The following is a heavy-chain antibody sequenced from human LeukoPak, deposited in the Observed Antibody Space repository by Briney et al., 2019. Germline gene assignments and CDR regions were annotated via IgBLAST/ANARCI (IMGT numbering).Heavy chain of an antibody. J-gene: IGHJ5*02. CDR2: IYYSGST. CDR3: AGTGLGVVIIAGFFDP. Sequence: PSVTQSLTCTVSVGPINRSSYYWGWIRQPPGKGLEWFGGIYYSGSTYYNPSLKSRVTIPVDRSKNQSPLKLSSVTAADTAVYYCAGTGLGVVIIAGFFDPWGEGTLVTVSS. D-gene: IGHD3-3*01. V-gene: IGHV4-39*06. CDR1: VGPINRSSYY.